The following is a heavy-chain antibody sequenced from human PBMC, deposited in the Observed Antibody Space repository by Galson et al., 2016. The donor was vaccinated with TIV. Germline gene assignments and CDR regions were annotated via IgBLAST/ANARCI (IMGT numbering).Heavy chain of an antibody. J-gene: IGHJ6*02. CDR3: ARNSGHYYGMDV. V-gene: IGHV2-70*11. CDR2: IDWDGDK. Sequence: PALVKPTQTLTLTCSFSGFSLRTSGMCVSWIRQPPGKALEWLARIDWDGDKYYNASLKTRVSISKDPSKNQVVLTMTNMDQVDTGTYYCARNSGHYYGMDVWGQGTTVTVSS. CDR1: GFSLRTSGMC.